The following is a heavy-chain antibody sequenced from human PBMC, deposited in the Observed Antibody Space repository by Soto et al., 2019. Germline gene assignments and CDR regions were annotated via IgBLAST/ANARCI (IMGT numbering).Heavy chain of an antibody. CDR2: IGAASDA. D-gene: IGHD7-27*01. CDR3: ARGVLGPGDYYYGMDV. CDR1: GFTFSNYD. Sequence: GGSLRLSCAASGFTFSNYDMHWVRQAPGEGLEWVSGIGAASDAYYPVSVQGRFTVSRDNAKKSLYLQMNSLRAGGTAVYYCARGVLGPGDYYYGMDVWGQGTKVTVS. V-gene: IGHV3-13*01. J-gene: IGHJ6*02.